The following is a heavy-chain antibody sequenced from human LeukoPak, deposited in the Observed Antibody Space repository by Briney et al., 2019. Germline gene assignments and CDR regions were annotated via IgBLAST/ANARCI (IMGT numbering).Heavy chain of an antibody. J-gene: IGHJ4*02. V-gene: IGHV3-23*01. CDR1: GFTFSSYA. D-gene: IGHD2-2*02. CDR2: ISGSGGST. CDR3: AKDPCSSTTCYTGQAPFDY. Sequence: GGSLRLSCAASGFTFSSYAMSWVRQAPGKGLEWVSAISGSGGSTYYADSVKGRFTISRDNSKNTLYLQMNSLRAEDTAVYYCAKDPCSSTTCYTGQAPFDYWGQGTLVTVSS.